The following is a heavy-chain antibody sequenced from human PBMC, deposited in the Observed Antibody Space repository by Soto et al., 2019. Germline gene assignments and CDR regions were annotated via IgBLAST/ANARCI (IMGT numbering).Heavy chain of an antibody. D-gene: IGHD3-22*01. Sequence: EVQLVESGGGLVKPGGSLRLSYAASGFTFSSYSMNWVRQAPGKGLEWVSSISSSSSFIYYADSLKGRFTISRDNAKNSLYLQMNSLRAEDTAVYYCARNPYYYHTSGYYYWGQGTLVTVSS. CDR1: GFTFSSYS. CDR2: ISSSSSFI. CDR3: ARNPYYYHTSGYYY. J-gene: IGHJ4*02. V-gene: IGHV3-21*01.